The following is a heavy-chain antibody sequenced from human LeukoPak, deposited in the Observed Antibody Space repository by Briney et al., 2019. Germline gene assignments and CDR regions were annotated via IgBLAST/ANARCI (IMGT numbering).Heavy chain of an antibody. Sequence: TLSLTCTVSGGSISSGGYYWSWIRQHPGKGLEWIGYIYYSGSTYYNPSLKSRVTISVDTSKNQFSLKLSSVTAADTAVYYCASQVSYCGGDCYPLRSAFDIWGQGTMVTVSS. D-gene: IGHD2-21*02. CDR3: ASQVSYCGGDCYPLRSAFDI. J-gene: IGHJ3*02. CDR2: IYYSGST. CDR1: GGSISSGGYY. V-gene: IGHV4-31*03.